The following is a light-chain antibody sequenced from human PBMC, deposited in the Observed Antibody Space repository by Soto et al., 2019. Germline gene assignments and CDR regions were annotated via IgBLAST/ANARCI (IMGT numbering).Light chain of an antibody. V-gene: IGKV3-20*01. CDR3: HSRA. J-gene: IGKJ5*01. CDR1: QTVGSSY. CDR2: GAS. Sequence: EFVLTQSPGTLSLSPGEGATLSCRASQTVGSSYLAWYQQKPGQAPRLLMYGASSRAAGIPDRFSGSGSGTDFTLTISRLEPEDFATYFCHSRAFGQGTRL.